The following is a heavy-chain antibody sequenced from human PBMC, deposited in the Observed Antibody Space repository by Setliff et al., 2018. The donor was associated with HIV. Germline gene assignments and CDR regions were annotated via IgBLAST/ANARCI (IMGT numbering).Heavy chain of an antibody. Sequence: NPSETLSLTCTVPGGSISSGSYYWSWIRQPAGKGLEWMGLIYTSGRTNYNPSLKSRVTISVDTSKNQFSLKLSSVTAADTAIYFCARQFRYPNRAVAGVDYWGQGTLVTVSS. V-gene: IGHV4-61*02. CDR1: GGSISSGSYY. CDR3: ARQFRYPNRAVAGVDY. D-gene: IGHD6-19*01. CDR2: IYTSGRT. J-gene: IGHJ4*02.